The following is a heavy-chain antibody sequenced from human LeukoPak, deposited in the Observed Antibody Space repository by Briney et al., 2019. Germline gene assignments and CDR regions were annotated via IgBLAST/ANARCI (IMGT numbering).Heavy chain of an antibody. D-gene: IGHD2-15*01. CDR3: AREVVSSPSYFDS. V-gene: IGHV3-23*01. J-gene: IGHJ4*02. CDR2: ISGSGGST. CDR1: GFTFSSYA. Sequence: GGSLRLSCAASGFTFSSYAMSWVRQAPGKGLEWVSAISGSGGSTYYADSVRGRFTISRDNSKNTLYLLMNSLIPEDTAVYYCAREVVSSPSYFDSWGQGTLVTVFS.